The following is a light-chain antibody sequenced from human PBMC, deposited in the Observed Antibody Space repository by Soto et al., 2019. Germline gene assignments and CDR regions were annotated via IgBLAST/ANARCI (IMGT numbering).Light chain of an antibody. CDR3: QQYDKLPP. V-gene: IGKV1-33*01. CDR2: DAS. CDR1: QDISNY. Sequence: DIQMTQSPSSLSASVGERVTITCQASQDISNYLNWYQQKPGKAPKLLIYDASNLETGVPSRFSGSGSGTDFTFTISSLQPEDIATYYCQQYDKLPPFGGGTKVEIK. J-gene: IGKJ4*02.